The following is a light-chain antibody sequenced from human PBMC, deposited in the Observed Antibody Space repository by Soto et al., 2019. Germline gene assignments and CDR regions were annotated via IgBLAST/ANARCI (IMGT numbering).Light chain of an antibody. CDR2: QTS. J-gene: IGKJ1*01. V-gene: IGKV3-11*01. Sequence: EIVLTQSPATLSSSPGDRVTLSCRASQNINTRLAWYQHRPGQAPRLLIYQTSIRAAGIPARFSASGSGTDFTLTISDVQPEDFAVYYCHQRQSWPRTFGQGTKVDI. CDR1: QNINTR. CDR3: HQRQSWPRT.